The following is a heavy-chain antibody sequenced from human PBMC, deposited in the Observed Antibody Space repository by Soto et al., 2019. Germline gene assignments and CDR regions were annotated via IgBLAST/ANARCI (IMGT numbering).Heavy chain of an antibody. CDR3: AREPIGWYYYGSGTYSGYYGMDV. CDR2: INPSGGST. CDR1: GYTFIRYG. Sequence: ASVKVSCKASGYTFIRYGITWVRQAPGQGLEWMGIINPSGGSTSYAQKFQGWVTMTRDTSISTAYMELSRLRSDDTAVYYCAREPIGWYYYGSGTYSGYYGMDVWGQGTTVTVSS. D-gene: IGHD3-10*01. J-gene: IGHJ6*02. V-gene: IGHV1-2*04.